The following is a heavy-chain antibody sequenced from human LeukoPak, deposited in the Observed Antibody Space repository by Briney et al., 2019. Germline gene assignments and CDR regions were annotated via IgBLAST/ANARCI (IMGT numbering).Heavy chain of an antibody. CDR2: IYYSGST. CDR3: ARDGYNRLDY. CDR1: GGSISSGGYY. Sequence: SQTLSLACTVSGGSISSGGYYWSWIRQHPGKGLEWIGYIYYSGSTYYNPSLKSRVTISVDTSKNQFSLKLSSVTAADTAVYYCARDGYNRLDYWGQGTLVTVSS. V-gene: IGHV4-31*03. D-gene: IGHD1-1*01. J-gene: IGHJ4*02.